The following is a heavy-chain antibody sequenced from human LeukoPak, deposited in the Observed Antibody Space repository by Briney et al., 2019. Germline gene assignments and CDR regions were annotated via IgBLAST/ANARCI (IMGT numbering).Heavy chain of an antibody. Sequence: GASVKVSCKTSGYTFTNYGLSWVRQAPGQGLEWMGWISAYNGNTNYAQKLQGRVTMTTDTSTSTAYMELRSLRSDDTAVYYCARYDFWSGYYTGYYYYGMDVWGQGTTVTVSS. V-gene: IGHV1-18*01. CDR2: ISAYNGNT. CDR1: GYTFTNYG. J-gene: IGHJ6*02. D-gene: IGHD3-3*01. CDR3: ARYDFWSGYYTGYYYYGMDV.